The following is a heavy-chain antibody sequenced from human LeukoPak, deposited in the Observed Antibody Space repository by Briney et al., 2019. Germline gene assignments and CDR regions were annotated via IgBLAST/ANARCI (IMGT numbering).Heavy chain of an antibody. CDR3: AREGGWSLAYCGGDCYSLSN. Sequence: GGSLRLSCAASGFTFSSYWMSWVRQAPGKGLEWVANIKQDGSEKYYVDSVKGRFTISRDNAKNSLYLQMNSLRAEDTAVYYCAREGGWSLAYCGGDCYSLSNWGQGTLVTASS. J-gene: IGHJ4*02. V-gene: IGHV3-7*01. CDR2: IKQDGSEK. D-gene: IGHD2-21*02. CDR1: GFTFSSYW.